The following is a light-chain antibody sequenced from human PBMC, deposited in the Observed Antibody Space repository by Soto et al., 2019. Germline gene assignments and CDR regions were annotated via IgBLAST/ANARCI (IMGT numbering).Light chain of an antibody. J-gene: IGKJ4*01. Sequence: DTQMTQSPSSLSASVGDRVTITCQASRDITDYLNWYQQKPGKAPKLLIYDASNLETGVPSRFSGSGSGTDFTLTITSLQPEDSATYYCQQVENVPLTCGGGTKVDIK. V-gene: IGKV1-33*01. CDR3: QQVENVPLT. CDR1: RDITDY. CDR2: DAS.